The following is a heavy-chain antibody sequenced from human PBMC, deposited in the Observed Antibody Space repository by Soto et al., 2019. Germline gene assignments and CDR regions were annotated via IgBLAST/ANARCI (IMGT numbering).Heavy chain of an antibody. D-gene: IGHD1-26*01. CDR1: GFTFSDYY. J-gene: IGHJ3*02. V-gene: IGHV3-11*01. CDR3: ARGRIVGATTAFDI. CDR2: ISSSGSTI. Sequence: GGSLRLSCAASGFTFSDYYMSWIRQAPGKGLEWVSYISSSGSTIYYADSVKGRFTISRDNAKNSLYLQMNSLRAEDTAVYYCARGRIVGATTAFDIWGQGTMVTVSS.